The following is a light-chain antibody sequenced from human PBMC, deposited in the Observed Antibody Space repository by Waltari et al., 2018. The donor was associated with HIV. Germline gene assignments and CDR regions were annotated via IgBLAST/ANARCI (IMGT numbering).Light chain of an antibody. CDR2: DAS. CDR1: QAVANK. J-gene: IGKJ3*01. V-gene: IGKV1-39*01. Sequence: DIQMTQSPSSLSASVGDRVSITCRASQAVANKVTWFQQKPGKAPKLLIYDASRLPSGVPSRFSGSGSGTDFTLSINDVQPYDFASYFCQQLSSFPLTFGPGTRVDVK. CDR3: QQLSSFPLT.